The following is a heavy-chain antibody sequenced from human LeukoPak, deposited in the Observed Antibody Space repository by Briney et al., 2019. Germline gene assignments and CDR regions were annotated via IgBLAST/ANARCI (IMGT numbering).Heavy chain of an antibody. Sequence: PEGSLRLSCAASGFTFSSYGMSWVRQAPGKGLEWVSAISGSGGSTYYADSVKGRFTISRDNSKNTLYLQMNSLRPEDTAVYYCARDVVVVVATDSNFDYWGQGTLVTVSS. CDR3: ARDVVVVVATDSNFDY. D-gene: IGHD2-15*01. CDR1: GFTFSSYG. V-gene: IGHV3-23*01. CDR2: ISGSGGST. J-gene: IGHJ4*02.